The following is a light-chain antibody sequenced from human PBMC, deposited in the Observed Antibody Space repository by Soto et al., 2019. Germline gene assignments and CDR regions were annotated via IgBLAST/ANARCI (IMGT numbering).Light chain of an antibody. Sequence: EIVLTQSPATLSLSPGERATLSCRASQSVSSYLAWYQQKAGQAPRLLIYDASNRATGIPARFSGSESGTDFTLTISSLEPEDFAVYFCQHRSNWTLTFGQGTRLEIK. CDR1: QSVSSY. CDR2: DAS. CDR3: QHRSNWTLT. V-gene: IGKV3-11*01. J-gene: IGKJ5*01.